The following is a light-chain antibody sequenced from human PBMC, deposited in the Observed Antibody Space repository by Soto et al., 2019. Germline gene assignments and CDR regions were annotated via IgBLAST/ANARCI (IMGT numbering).Light chain of an antibody. V-gene: IGKV1-39*01. J-gene: IGKJ3*01. CDR3: QQSYSTLT. CDR2: AAS. Sequence: DIQMNQSPSSLSASVGDRVTITCRASQSISSYLNWYQQKPGKAPKLLIYAASSLQSGVPSRFSGSGSWTDFTLTISSLPPEGFATYYCQQSYSTLTFGPGTKVYIK. CDR1: QSISSY.